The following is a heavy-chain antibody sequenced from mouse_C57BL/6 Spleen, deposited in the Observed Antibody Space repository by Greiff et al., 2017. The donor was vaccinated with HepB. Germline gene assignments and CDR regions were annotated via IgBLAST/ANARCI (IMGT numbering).Heavy chain of an antibody. CDR1: GYTFTSYW. D-gene: IGHD2-4*01. V-gene: IGHV1-55*01. Sequence: VQLQQPGAELVKPGASVKMSCKASGYTFTSYWITWVKQRPGQGLEWIGDIYPGSGSTNYNEKFKSKATLTVDTSSSTAYMQLSSLTSEDSAVYYCARGYDYVSSAWFAYWGQGTLVTVSA. CDR3: ARGYDYVSSAWFAY. CDR2: IYPGSGST. J-gene: IGHJ3*01.